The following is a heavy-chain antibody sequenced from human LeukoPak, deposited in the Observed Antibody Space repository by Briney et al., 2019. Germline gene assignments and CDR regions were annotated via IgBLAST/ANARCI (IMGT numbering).Heavy chain of an antibody. CDR3: ARDSRGRRLGATTFDY. CDR2: IYYSGST. D-gene: IGHD1-26*01. CDR1: GGSISSYY. V-gene: IGHV4-59*01. Sequence: SETLSLTCTVSGGSISSYYWSWIRQPPGKGLEWIGYIYYSGSTNYNPSLKSRVTISVDTSKNQFSLKLSSVTAADTAVYYCARDSRGRRLGATTFDYWGQGTLVTVSS. J-gene: IGHJ4*02.